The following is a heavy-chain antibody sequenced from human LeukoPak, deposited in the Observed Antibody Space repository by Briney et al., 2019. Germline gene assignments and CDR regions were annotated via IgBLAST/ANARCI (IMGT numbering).Heavy chain of an antibody. V-gene: IGHV4-61*08. J-gene: IGHJ4*02. CDR2: IYYSGST. CDR1: GGSISSGGYY. CDR3: ARQTPDFWSGYVIDY. D-gene: IGHD3-3*01. Sequence: PSETLSLTCAVSGGSISSGGYYWSWIRQPPGKGLEWIGYIYYSGSTNYNPSLKSRVTISVDTSKNQFSLKLSSVTAADTAVYYCARQTPDFWSGYVIDYWGQGTLVTVSS.